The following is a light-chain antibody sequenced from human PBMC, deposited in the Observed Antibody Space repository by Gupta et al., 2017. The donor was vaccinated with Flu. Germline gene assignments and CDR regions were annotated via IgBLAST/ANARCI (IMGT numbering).Light chain of an antibody. Sequence: SYELTQPPSVSVSPGQTASITCSGDKLGDKYACWYQQKPGQSPVLVIYQDSTRPSGIPERFSGSNSGNTATLTLSGTQAMDEADYYCQAWDSSVVFGGGTKLTVL. V-gene: IGLV3-1*01. CDR2: QDS. CDR1: KLGDKY. CDR3: QAWDSSVV. J-gene: IGLJ2*01.